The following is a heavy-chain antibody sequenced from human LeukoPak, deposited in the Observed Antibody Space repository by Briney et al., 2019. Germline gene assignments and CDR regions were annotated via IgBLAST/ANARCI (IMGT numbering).Heavy chain of an antibody. CDR3: ARAPITSPFYFDY. Sequence: PGGSLRLSCTASGFAFDEHGMSWVRQVPGKGLEWVYGIIWSGGSTGYADPLRGRFTISRDNAKNSLYLQMDSLRAEDTALYYCARAPITSPFYFDYWGQGTLVTVSS. CDR2: IIWSGGST. V-gene: IGHV3-20*04. CDR1: GFAFDEHG. D-gene: IGHD2-2*01. J-gene: IGHJ4*02.